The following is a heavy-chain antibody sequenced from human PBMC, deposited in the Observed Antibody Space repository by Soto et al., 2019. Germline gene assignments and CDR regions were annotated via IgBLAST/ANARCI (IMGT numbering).Heavy chain of an antibody. CDR3: AAHPGGGGY. D-gene: IGHD3-10*01. V-gene: IGHV3-53*01. CDR2: IYSGGYT. Sequence: EVQLVESGGGLIQPGGSLRLSCAVSGFTVSNNYMSWVRQAPGKGLEGVSVIYSGGYTAYGDSVKGRFTISRDNSKNTLNLQIKSGGAEDSAGSFCAAHPGGGGYWGQGTLVTVSS. J-gene: IGHJ4*02. CDR1: GFTVSNNY.